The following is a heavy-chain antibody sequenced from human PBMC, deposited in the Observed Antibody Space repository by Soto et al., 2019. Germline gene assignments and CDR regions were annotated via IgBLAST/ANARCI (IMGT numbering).Heavy chain of an antibody. V-gene: IGHV4-39*01. D-gene: IGHD3-22*01. Sequence: QLQLQESGPGLLKPSETLSLTCTVSGGSISTGTYYWGWIRQSPGKGLEWIGSIYYSGSTYYNPSLRSRVPITIAMSEAQFSLHVNSVTAADTAVYYCVRLYFDSTGYFLRYSYGMDVWGQGTTVTVAS. CDR1: GGSISTGTYY. J-gene: IGHJ6*02. CDR3: VRLYFDSTGYFLRYSYGMDV. CDR2: IYYSGST.